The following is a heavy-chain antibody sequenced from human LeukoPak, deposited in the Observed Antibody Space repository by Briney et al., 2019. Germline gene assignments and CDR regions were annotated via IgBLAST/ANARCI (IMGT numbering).Heavy chain of an antibody. CDR2: IWYDGSNK. Sequence: PGGSLRLSCAASGFTFGSYGMHWVRQAPGKGLEWVAVIWYDGSNKYYADSVKGRFTISRDNSKNTLYLQMNSLRAEDTAVYYCARGSVDGYRGGIDYWGQGTLVTVSS. CDR3: ARGSVDGYRGGIDY. D-gene: IGHD5-24*01. J-gene: IGHJ4*02. V-gene: IGHV3-33*01. CDR1: GFTFGSYG.